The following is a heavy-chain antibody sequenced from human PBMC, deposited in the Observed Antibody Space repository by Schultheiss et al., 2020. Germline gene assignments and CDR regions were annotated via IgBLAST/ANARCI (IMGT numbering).Heavy chain of an antibody. J-gene: IGHJ6*02. CDR3: ARDIIMATLYYYYGMDV. CDR1: GFTFSSYG. V-gene: IGHV3-48*04. CDR2: ISSSGSTI. Sequence: GGSLRLSCAASGFTFSSYGMHWVRQAPGKGLEWVSYISSSGSTIYYADSVKGRFTISRDNAKNSLYLQMNSLRAEDTAVYYCARDIIMATLYYYYGMDVWGQGTTVNVYS. D-gene: IGHD3-10*01.